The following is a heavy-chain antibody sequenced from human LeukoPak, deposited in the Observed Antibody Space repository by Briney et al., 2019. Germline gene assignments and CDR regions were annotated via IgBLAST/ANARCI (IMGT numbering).Heavy chain of an antibody. CDR3: ARNRVRKRGYSGYEQYYFDY. CDR2: ISDSGST. D-gene: IGHD5-12*01. J-gene: IGHJ4*02. CDR1: GGSIRTYY. Sequence: PSETLSLTCTVSGGSIRTYYWSWIRQPPGKGLEWVGYISDSGSTNYNPSLKSRVTISVDTSKNQFSLRLSSVTAADTAVYYCARNRVRKRGYSGYEQYYFDYWGQGTLVTVSS. V-gene: IGHV4-59*01.